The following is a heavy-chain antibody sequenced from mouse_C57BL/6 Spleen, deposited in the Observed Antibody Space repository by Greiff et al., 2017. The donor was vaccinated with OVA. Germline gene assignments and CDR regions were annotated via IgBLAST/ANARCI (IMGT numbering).Heavy chain of an antibody. CDR3: AREEDIYYDYDAYFDV. CDR1: GYTFTSYW. D-gene: IGHD2-4*01. CDR2: IHPNSGST. Sequence: QVQLQQPGAELVKPGASVKLSCKASGYTFTSYWMHWVKQRPGQGLEWIGMIHPNSGSTNYNEKFKSKATLTVDKSSSTAYMQLSSLTSEDSAVYYCAREEDIYYDYDAYFDVWGTGTTVTVSS. J-gene: IGHJ1*03. V-gene: IGHV1-64*01.